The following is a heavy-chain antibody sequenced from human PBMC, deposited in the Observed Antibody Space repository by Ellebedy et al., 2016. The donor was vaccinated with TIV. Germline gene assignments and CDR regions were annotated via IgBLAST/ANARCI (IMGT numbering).Heavy chain of an antibody. J-gene: IGHJ6*02. CDR2: IIPIFGTE. V-gene: IGHV1-69*06. Sequence: SVKVSCXASGGTFSSYAISWVRQAPGQGLEWMGGIIPIFGTENYAQKFQGRVTITADKSTSTAYMELSSLRSEDTAVYYCAISVVVIATTGLDQTYYYYYGMDVWGQGTTVTVSS. CDR3: AISVVVIATTGLDQTYYYYYGMDV. D-gene: IGHD2-21*01. CDR1: GGTFSSYA.